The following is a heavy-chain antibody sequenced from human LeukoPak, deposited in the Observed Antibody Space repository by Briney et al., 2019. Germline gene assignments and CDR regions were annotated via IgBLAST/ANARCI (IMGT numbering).Heavy chain of an antibody. V-gene: IGHV3-30*18. CDR3: AKITEWLSPYYYGMDV. Sequence: GGSLRSSCAASGFTFSSYGMHWVRQAPGKELEWVAVISYDGSNKYYADSVKGRFTISRDNSKNTLYLQMNSLRAEDTAVYYCAKITEWLSPYYYGMDVWGQGTTVTVSS. CDR1: GFTFSSYG. CDR2: ISYDGSNK. D-gene: IGHD3-3*01. J-gene: IGHJ6*02.